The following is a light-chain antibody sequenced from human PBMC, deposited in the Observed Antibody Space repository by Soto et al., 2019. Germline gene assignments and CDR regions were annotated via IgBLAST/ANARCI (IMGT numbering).Light chain of an antibody. CDR2: GTS. CDR3: HHYCNSPPLT. J-gene: IGKJ2*01. Sequence: EIVLTQSPGTLSLSPGERVTLFCRASQSVISTYLVWYQQKLGQAPRLLIYGTSSRATGIPDRFSGSGSGADVTLTIIRLEPEDVAVYYCHHYCNSPPLTFGQGTKLEMK. CDR1: QSVISTY. V-gene: IGKV3-20*01.